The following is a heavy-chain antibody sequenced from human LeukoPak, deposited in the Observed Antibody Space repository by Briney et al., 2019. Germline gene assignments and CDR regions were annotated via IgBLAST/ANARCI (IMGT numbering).Heavy chain of an antibody. D-gene: IGHD4-17*01. CDR2: IYWNEDK. V-gene: IGHV2-5*01. CDR3: ARRPTARQYGDYFDY. J-gene: IGHJ4*02. CDR1: GFSLSTTGVG. Sequence: SGPTLVNPTPTLTLTSTFSGFSLSTTGVGVGWIRQPPGKAPEWLALIYWNEDKRYSPSLKSRLTISKDTSKNQVVLTMTNMDPVDTATYYCARRPTARQYGDYFDYWGQGTLVTVSS.